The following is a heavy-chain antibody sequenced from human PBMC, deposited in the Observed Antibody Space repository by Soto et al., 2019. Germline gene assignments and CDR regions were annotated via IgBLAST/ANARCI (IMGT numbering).Heavy chain of an antibody. CDR2: INSDGSST. D-gene: IGHD5-18*01. CDR1: KFTITSYW. Sequence: EVQLVESGGGLVQPGGSVRLSCAASKFTITSYWMHWVRQAPGKGLVWVSRINSDGSSTSYADAVKGRFTISRDNAKNTLYLQMNSLRVEDTAVYYCAREVSHGYVLRGMDVWGQGTTVTVFS. J-gene: IGHJ6*02. V-gene: IGHV3-74*01. CDR3: AREVSHGYVLRGMDV.